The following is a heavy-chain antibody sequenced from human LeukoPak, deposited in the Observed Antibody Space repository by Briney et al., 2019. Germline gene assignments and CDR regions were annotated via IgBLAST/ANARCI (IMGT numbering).Heavy chain of an antibody. J-gene: IGHJ4*01. V-gene: IGHV4-4*07. D-gene: IGHD1-26*01. CDR2: NSTNGDT. CDR3: AFSEVGTTKVFDY. Sequence: PSETLSLTCTVSGDSIRNYYWSWIRQPAGKGLEWIGRNSTNGDTNYNPSLNSRVTMSIDESRNQFSLKLNSVTAADTAVYYCAFSEVGTTKVFDYWGQGLVVTVSS. CDR1: GDSIRNYY.